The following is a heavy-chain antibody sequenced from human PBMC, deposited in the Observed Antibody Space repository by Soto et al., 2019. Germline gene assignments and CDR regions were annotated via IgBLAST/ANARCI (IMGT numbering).Heavy chain of an antibody. J-gene: IGHJ4*02. CDR2: IWYDGSNK. Sequence: QVQLVESGGGVIQPGRSLRLSCAASGFTFSSYGMHWVRQAPGKGLEWVAVIWYDGSNKYYADSVKGRFTISRDNSKNTLYLQMNSLRAEDTAVYYCARDRGYYDSSGCDYWGQGTLVT. CDR1: GFTFSSYG. CDR3: ARDRGYYDSSGCDY. V-gene: IGHV3-33*01. D-gene: IGHD3-22*01.